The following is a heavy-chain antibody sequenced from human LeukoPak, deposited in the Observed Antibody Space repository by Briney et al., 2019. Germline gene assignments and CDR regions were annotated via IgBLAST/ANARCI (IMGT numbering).Heavy chain of an antibody. CDR2: ISGTIGST. CDR1: EFTFSSHA. V-gene: IGHV3-23*01. CDR3: TRVGYIDEGIDY. D-gene: IGHD5-24*01. J-gene: IGHJ4*02. Sequence: GGSLRLSCAASEFTFSSHAMSWVRQAPGKGLEWVSTISGTIGSTYYADSVKGRLTISRDNAKNSLYLQMNSLRAEDTAIYYCTRVGYIDEGIDYWGQGTLVTVSS.